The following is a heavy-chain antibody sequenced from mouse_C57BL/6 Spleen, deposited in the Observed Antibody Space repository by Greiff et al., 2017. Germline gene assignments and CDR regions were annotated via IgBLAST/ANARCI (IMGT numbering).Heavy chain of an antibody. Sequence: VQLQQSGAELVRPGTSVKMSCKASGYTFTNYWIGWAKQRPGHGLEWIGDIYPGGGYTNYNEKFKGKATLTADKSSSTAYMQFSSLTSEDSAIYYCARYDSNSWFAYWGQGTLVTVSA. CDR3: ARYDSNSWFAY. CDR2: IYPGGGYT. V-gene: IGHV1-63*01. CDR1: GYTFTNYW. D-gene: IGHD2-5*01. J-gene: IGHJ3*01.